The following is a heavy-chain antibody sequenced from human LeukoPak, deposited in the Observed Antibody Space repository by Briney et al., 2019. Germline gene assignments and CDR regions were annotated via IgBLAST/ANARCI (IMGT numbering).Heavy chain of an antibody. Sequence: ASVKVSCKASGYTFTSYYMHWVRQAPGQGLEWMGRINPSGGATSYAQKFQGRVTLTRDTSTNTVYMELSSLRYEDTAVYFCARATLSDYYFNYWGQGTLVTVSS. CDR3: ARATLSDYYFNY. J-gene: IGHJ4*02. CDR2: INPSGGAT. CDR1: GYTFTSYY. V-gene: IGHV1-46*01.